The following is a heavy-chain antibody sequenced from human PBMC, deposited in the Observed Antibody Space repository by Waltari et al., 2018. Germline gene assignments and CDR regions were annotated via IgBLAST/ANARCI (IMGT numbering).Heavy chain of an antibody. V-gene: IGHV4-38-2*02. Sequence: QVQLQESGPGLVKPSETLSLTCAVSGYSISSGYYWGWIRQPPGKGLEWIGSIYHSGSTYYNPSLKSRVTITADTSTDTAYMELSSLRSEDTAVYYCATESVGYSGYRWGQGTLVTVSS. J-gene: IGHJ4*02. CDR3: ATESVGYSGYR. D-gene: IGHD5-12*01. CDR2: IYHSGST. CDR1: GYSISSGYY.